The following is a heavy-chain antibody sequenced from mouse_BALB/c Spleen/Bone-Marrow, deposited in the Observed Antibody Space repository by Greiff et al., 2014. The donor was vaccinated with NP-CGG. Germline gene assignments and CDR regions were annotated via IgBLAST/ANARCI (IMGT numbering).Heavy chain of an antibody. CDR2: INPSTGYT. V-gene: IGHV1-7*01. CDR3: ASYRFAY. J-gene: IGHJ3*01. D-gene: IGHD2-10*01. CDR1: DYTFTNYW. Sequence: QVQLQQSGAELAKPGASMKMSCKASDYTFTNYWMHWEKQRPGQGLEWIGYINPSTGYTEYNQKFKDKATLTADKSSSTAYMQLSRLTSEDSAVYYCASYRFAYWGQGTLVTVSA.